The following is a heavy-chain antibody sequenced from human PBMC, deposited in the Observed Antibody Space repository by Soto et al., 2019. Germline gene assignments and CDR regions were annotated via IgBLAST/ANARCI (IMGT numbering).Heavy chain of an antibody. CDR2: IHPGGDT. V-gene: IGHV3-53*01. CDR1: GFTVSSNY. J-gene: IGHJ5*02. Sequence: GGSLRLSCEASGFTVSSNYMSWVRQAPGRGLEWVSSIHPGGDTFYADSVKGRFSFSSDNSQQTVYLRMNSLRVEDTAVYDCARGTDDAKIRFHPWGQGTLVTVSS. D-gene: IGHD1-1*01. CDR3: ARGTDDAKIRFHP.